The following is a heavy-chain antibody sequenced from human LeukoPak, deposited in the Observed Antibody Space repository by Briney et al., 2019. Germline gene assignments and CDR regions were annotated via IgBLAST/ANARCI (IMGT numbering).Heavy chain of an antibody. CDR1: GFTFSSYA. Sequence: GGSLRLSCAASGFTFSSYAMHWVRQAPGKGLEWVAVISYDGSNKYYADSVKGRFTISRDNAKNTLYLQMNSLRAEDTAVYYCAVYCSSTSCYKDFDYWGQGTLVTVSS. J-gene: IGHJ4*02. V-gene: IGHV3-30-3*01. CDR2: ISYDGSNK. D-gene: IGHD2-2*02. CDR3: AVYCSSTSCYKDFDY.